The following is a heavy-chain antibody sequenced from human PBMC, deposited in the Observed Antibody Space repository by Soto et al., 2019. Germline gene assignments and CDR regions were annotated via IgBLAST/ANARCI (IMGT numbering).Heavy chain of an antibody. V-gene: IGHV3-23*01. D-gene: IGHD1-1*01. Sequence: GRPLRLWGVAARFTCSSYGLTWVRQAPGKGLEWVAIISGSAISIEDADSVRGRFTISRDNSKHTVFLQMKTLRADDSATYYCVNWNDADVDCGQGTMATVYS. CDR1: RFTCSSYG. CDR2: ISGSAISI. CDR3: VNWNDADVD. J-gene: IGHJ4*01.